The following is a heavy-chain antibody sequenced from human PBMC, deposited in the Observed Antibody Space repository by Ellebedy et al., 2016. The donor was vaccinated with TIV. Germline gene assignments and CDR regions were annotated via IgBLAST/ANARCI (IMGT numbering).Heavy chain of an antibody. CDR1: GDSISGYY. Sequence: MPSETLSLTCTVSGDSISGYYWSWIRQPPGKGLEWIGYIYSSGSGEYNPSLKSRVTMSVDTSRGQFSLRLNSVTAADTAVYYCARSGGWYTPYDYWGKGTLVTVSS. CDR3: ARSGGWYTPYDY. CDR2: IYSSGSG. D-gene: IGHD6-19*01. V-gene: IGHV4-59*01. J-gene: IGHJ4*02.